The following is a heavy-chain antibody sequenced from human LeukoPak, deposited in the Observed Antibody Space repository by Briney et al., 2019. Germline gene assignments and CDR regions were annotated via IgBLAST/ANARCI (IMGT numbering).Heavy chain of an antibody. V-gene: IGHV3-7*01. CDR1: GFTFSSYW. D-gene: IGHD2-21*02. CDR3: APSYCGGDCSGAFDI. J-gene: IGHJ3*02. CDR2: IKQDGSEK. Sequence: GGSLRLSRAASGFTFSSYWMSWVRQAPGKGLEWVANIKQDGSEKYYVDSVKGRFTISRDNAKNSLYLQMNSLRAEDTAVYYCAPSYCGGDCSGAFDIWGQGTMVTVSS.